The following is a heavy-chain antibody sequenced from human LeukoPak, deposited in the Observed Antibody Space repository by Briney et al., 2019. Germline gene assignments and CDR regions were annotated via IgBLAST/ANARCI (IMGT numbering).Heavy chain of an antibody. V-gene: IGHV1-2*02. Sequence: SVTVSCKASGYTFTGYYMHWVRQAPGQGLEWMGWINPDSGGTNYAQKFQGRVTMTRDTSISTAYVELSRLRPDDTAVYYCGRRYYDSSGYYFFDSWGQGCLVVVVS. CDR3: GRRYYDSSGYYFFDS. CDR1: GYTFTGYY. J-gene: IGHJ4*02. D-gene: IGHD3-22*01. CDR2: INPDSGGT.